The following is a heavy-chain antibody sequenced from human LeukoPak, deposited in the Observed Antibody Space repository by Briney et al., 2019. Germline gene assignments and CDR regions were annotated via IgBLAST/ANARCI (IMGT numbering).Heavy chain of an antibody. CDR3: ASRRLAVATTRAFDC. CDR2: IGPSAI. Sequence: PGGSLRLSCAASGFTFSDYYMSWVRQAPGKGLEWVSYIGPSAIHYADSVKGRFTISRDNAKNLLYLQMNSLRAEDTAVYYCASRRLAVATTRAFDCWGQGTLVTVSS. J-gene: IGHJ4*02. D-gene: IGHD5-12*01. V-gene: IGHV3-11*04. CDR1: GFTFSDYY.